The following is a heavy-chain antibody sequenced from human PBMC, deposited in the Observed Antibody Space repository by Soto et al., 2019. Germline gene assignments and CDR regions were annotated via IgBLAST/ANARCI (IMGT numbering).Heavy chain of an antibody. D-gene: IGHD4-17*01. CDR1: GGSISSGGYY. J-gene: IGHJ6*02. Sequence: SETLSLTCTVSGGSISSGGYYWSWIRQHPGEGLEWIGYIYYSGSTYYNPSLKSRVTISVDTSKNQFSLRLSSVTAADTAVYYCAGGSYGDIYYYYGMDVWGQGTTVTVSS. CDR3: AGGSYGDIYYYYGMDV. V-gene: IGHV4-31*03. CDR2: IYYSGST.